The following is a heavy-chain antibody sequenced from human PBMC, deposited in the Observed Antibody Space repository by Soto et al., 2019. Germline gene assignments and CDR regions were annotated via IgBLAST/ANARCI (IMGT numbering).Heavy chain of an antibody. CDR2: IHYGGNT. D-gene: IGHD2-15*01. CDR1: GGSISSGNDY. CDR3: ARDQGYHYDS. Sequence: QVQLQESGPGLMKPSQTVSLTCTVSGGSISSGNDYWSWIRQPPGKGLEWIGYIHYGGNTNYNPSLKSRLTMSLDTSKNQFSLKLSSVTAADTAVYYCARDQGYHYDSWGQGILVTVSS. J-gene: IGHJ5*01. V-gene: IGHV4-30-4*08.